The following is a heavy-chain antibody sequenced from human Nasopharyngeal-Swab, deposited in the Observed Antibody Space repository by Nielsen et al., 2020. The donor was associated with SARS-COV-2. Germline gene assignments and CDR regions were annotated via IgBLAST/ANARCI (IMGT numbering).Heavy chain of an antibody. CDR3: ARTDRGGSYFSQYYYYMDV. D-gene: IGHD1-26*01. CDR1: GFTFSSYA. V-gene: IGHV3-30*03. CDR2: ISSDGSDK. Sequence: GESLKISCATFGFTFSSYAMHWVRQAPGKGLEWVAVISSDGSDKFYADSVKGRFSISRDTSRSAVYLQMNSLRAEDTALYYCARTDRGGSYFSQYYYYMDVWGTGTTVTVSS. J-gene: IGHJ6*03.